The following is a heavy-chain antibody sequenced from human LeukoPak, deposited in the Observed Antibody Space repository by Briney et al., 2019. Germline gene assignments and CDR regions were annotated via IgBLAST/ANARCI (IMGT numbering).Heavy chain of an antibody. J-gene: IGHJ6*03. CDR3: ARGSMVRGVTGLYYYYMDV. V-gene: IGHV4-59*01. CDR1: GGSISSYY. D-gene: IGHD3-10*01. CDR2: IYYSGST. Sequence: SETLSLTCTVSGGSISSYYWSWIRQPPGKGLEWIGYIYYSGSTDYNPSLKSRVTISVDTSKNQFSLKLSSVTAADTAVYYCARGSMVRGVTGLYYYYMDVWGKGTTVTVSS.